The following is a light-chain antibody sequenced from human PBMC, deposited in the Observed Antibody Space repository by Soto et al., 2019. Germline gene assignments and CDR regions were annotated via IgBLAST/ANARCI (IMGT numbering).Light chain of an antibody. CDR1: SSDVGGYNY. CDR3: CSYAGSYTWV. Sequence: QSALTQPRSVSGSPGKSVTISCTVTSSDVGGYNYVSWYQQHPGKAPKLMIYDVSKRPSGVPDRFSGSKSGNTASLTISGLQAEEEADYYCCSYAGSYTWVFGGGTKLTVL. J-gene: IGLJ3*02. CDR2: DVS. V-gene: IGLV2-11*01.